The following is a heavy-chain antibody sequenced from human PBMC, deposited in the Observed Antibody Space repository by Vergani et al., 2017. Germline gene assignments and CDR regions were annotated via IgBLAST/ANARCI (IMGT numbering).Heavy chain of an antibody. V-gene: IGHV4-38-2*01. CDR3: ARQDGYSPGEYYFDY. D-gene: IGHD5-18*01. CDR2: IYHSGST. J-gene: IGHJ4*02. CDR1: GYSISSGYY. Sequence: QVQLQESGPGLVKPSETLSLTCAVSGYSISSGYYWGWIRQPPGKGLEWIGSIYHSGSTYYNPPLKSRVTISVDTSKNQFSLKLSSVTAADTAVYYCARQDGYSPGEYYFDYWGQGTLVTVSS.